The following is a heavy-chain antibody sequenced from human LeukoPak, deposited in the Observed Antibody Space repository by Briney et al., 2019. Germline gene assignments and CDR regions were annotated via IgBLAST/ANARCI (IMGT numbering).Heavy chain of an antibody. V-gene: IGHV3-30*04. Sequence: QTGGSLRLSCAASGFTFSSYAMHWVRQAPGKGLEWVAVISYDGSNKYYADSVKGRFTISRDNSKNTLYLQMNSLRAEDTAVYYCARTPQAAAAPLLDPWGQGTLVTVSS. CDR1: GFTFSSYA. CDR3: ARTPQAAAAPLLDP. CDR2: ISYDGSNK. J-gene: IGHJ5*02. D-gene: IGHD6-13*01.